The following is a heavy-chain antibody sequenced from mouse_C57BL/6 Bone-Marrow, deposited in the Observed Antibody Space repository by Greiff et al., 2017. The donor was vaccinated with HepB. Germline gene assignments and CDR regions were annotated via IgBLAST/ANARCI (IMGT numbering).Heavy chain of an antibody. J-gene: IGHJ3*01. Sequence: QVQLKQSGAELVRPGTSVKMSCKASGYTFTNYWIGWAKQRPGHGLEWIGDIYPGGGYTNYNEKFKGKATLTADKSSSTAYMQVSSLTSEDSAIYYCARVEIPAWFAYWGQGTLVTVSA. CDR2: IYPGGGYT. CDR3: ARVEIPAWFAY. CDR1: GYTFTNYW. V-gene: IGHV1-63*01.